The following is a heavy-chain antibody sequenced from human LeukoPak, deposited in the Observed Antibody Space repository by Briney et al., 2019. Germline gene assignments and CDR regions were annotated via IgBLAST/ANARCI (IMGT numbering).Heavy chain of an antibody. CDR2: IYYSGST. Sequence: PSETLSLTCTVSGGSISTYYWSWIRQPPGKGLEWIGYIYYSGSTNYNPSLKSRVTISVDTSKNQFSLKLSSVTAADTAVYYCARPAVAASGDYYYMDVWGKGTTVTVSS. CDR1: GGSISTYY. D-gene: IGHD6-19*01. V-gene: IGHV4-59*08. CDR3: ARPAVAASGDYYYMDV. J-gene: IGHJ6*03.